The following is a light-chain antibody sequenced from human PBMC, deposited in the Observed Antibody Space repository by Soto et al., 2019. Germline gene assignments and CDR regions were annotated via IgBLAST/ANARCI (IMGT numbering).Light chain of an antibody. CDR3: SSFTLSTYV. V-gene: IGLV2-14*01. CDR1: SRDVGGYNY. Sequence: ALTQPASVSGSPRQSITISCTGTSRDVGGYNYVSWYQHYPDKAPKLIIYDVTSRPSGVSDRFSGSKSGNTASLTISGLQPEDEAHYYCSSFTLSTYVFGSGTKVTVL. CDR2: DVT. J-gene: IGLJ1*01.